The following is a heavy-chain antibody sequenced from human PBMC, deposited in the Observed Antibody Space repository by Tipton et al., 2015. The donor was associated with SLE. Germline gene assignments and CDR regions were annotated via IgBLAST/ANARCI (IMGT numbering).Heavy chain of an antibody. V-gene: IGHV4-34*01. Sequence: LRLSCAVYGGSFSGYYWSWIRQPPGKGLEWIGEINHSGSTNYNPSLKSRVTISVDTSKNQFSLKLSSVTAADTAVYYCARVPPWIAIAFDIWGQGTMVTVSS. J-gene: IGHJ3*02. CDR2: INHSGST. CDR3: ARVPPWIAIAFDI. CDR1: GGSFSGYY. D-gene: IGHD5-12*01.